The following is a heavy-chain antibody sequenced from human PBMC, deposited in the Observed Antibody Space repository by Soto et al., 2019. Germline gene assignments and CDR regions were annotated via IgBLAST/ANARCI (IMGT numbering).Heavy chain of an antibody. J-gene: IGHJ6*02. V-gene: IGHV4-34*01. CDR3: ARSRGQYYYYYGMDV. D-gene: IGHD3-16*01. Sequence: SETLSLTCAVYGGSFSGYYWSWIRQPPGKGLEWIGEINHSGSTNYNPSLKSRVTISVDTSKNQFSLKLSSVTAADTAVYYCARSRGQYYYYYGMDVWGQGTTVTVSS. CDR1: GGSFSGYY. CDR2: INHSGST.